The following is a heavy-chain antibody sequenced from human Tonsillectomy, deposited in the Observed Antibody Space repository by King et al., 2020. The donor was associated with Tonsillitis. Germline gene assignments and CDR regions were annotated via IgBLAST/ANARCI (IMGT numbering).Heavy chain of an antibody. CDR1: GGSISSGSYY. J-gene: IGHJ4*02. V-gene: IGHV4-61*02. D-gene: IGHD5-12*01. CDR3: AREEGIVATLDY. CDR2: IYTSGST. Sequence: VQLQESGPGLVKPSQTLSLTCNVSGGSISSGSYYWSWIRQPAGKGLEWIGRIYTSGSTNYNPSLKSRVTMSVDTSKNQFSLKLSSVTAADTAVYYCAREEGIVATLDYWGQGTLVTVSS.